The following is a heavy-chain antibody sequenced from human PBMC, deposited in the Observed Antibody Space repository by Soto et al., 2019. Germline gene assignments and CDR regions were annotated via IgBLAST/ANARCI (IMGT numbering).Heavy chain of an antibody. CDR1: GYTFINYY. Sequence: GASVKVSCKSSGYTFINYYMHWVRQAPGQGLEWLGIINPVGGTTSYAQKFQGRVTLTRDTSTSTVYLEMSSLTSEDTAVYFCARGVNYDVLTGPKYYGMDVWGQGTTVTVSS. D-gene: IGHD3-9*01. J-gene: IGHJ6*02. CDR2: INPVGGTT. V-gene: IGHV1-46*01. CDR3: ARGVNYDVLTGPKYYGMDV.